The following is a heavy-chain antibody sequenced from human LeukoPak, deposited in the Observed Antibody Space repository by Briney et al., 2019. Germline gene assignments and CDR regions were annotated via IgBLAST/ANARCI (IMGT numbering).Heavy chain of an antibody. CDR2: ISYDGSNK. J-gene: IGHJ6*02. Sequence: PGGSLRLSCVASGFTFSNYAMSWVRQAPGKGLEWVAVISYDGSNKYYADSVKGRFTISRDNSKNTLYLQMNSLRAEDTAVYYCARTRVGYYYYYGMDVWGQGTTVTVSS. V-gene: IGHV3-30-3*01. CDR1: GFTFSNYA. CDR3: ARTRVGYYYYYGMDV. D-gene: IGHD1-26*01.